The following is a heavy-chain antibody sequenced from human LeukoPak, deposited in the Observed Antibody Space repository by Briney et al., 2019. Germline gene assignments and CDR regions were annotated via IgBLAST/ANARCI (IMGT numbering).Heavy chain of an antibody. CDR2: ISSSSSYI. J-gene: IGHJ4*02. V-gene: IGHV3-21*01. Sequence: GGSLRLSCAASGFTFSSYSMNWVRQAPGKGLEWVSSISSSSSYIYYADSVKGRFIISRDNAKNSLYLQMNSLRAEDTAVYYCARGGSGILTGYLIDYWGQGTLVTVSS. CDR3: ARGGSGILTGYLIDY. CDR1: GFTFSSYS. D-gene: IGHD3-9*01.